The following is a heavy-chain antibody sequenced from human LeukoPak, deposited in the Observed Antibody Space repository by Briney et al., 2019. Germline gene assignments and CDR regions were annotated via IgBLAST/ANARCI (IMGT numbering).Heavy chain of an antibody. J-gene: IGHJ6*03. Sequence: GGSLRLSCAASGFTFSSYGMHWVRQAPGKGLEWVAFIRYDGSNKYYADSVKGRFTISRDNSKNTLYLQMNSLRAEDTAVYYCAKAGVRGDDYYYYYYMDVWGKGTTVTISS. V-gene: IGHV3-30*02. CDR1: GFTFSSYG. CDR2: IRYDGSNK. D-gene: IGHD3-10*01. CDR3: AKAGVRGDDYYYYYYMDV.